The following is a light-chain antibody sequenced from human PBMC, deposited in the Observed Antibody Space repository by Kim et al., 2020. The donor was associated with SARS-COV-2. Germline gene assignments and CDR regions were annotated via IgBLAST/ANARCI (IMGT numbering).Light chain of an antibody. J-gene: IGLJ2*01. CDR2: GKN. CDR3: NSRDTNDNVV. CDR1: SLRSYY. V-gene: IGLV3-19*01. Sequence: SSELTQDPAVSVALGQTVRITCQGDSLRSYYATWYQQKPGQAPILVIYGKNNRPSGIPDRFSGSSSGNIASLTITGTQAGDEADYYCNSRDTNDNVVFGGGTKLTVL.